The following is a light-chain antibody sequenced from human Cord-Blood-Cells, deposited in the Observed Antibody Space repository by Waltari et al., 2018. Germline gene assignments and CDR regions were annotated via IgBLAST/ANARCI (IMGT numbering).Light chain of an antibody. CDR1: SSDVGGYNY. V-gene: IGLV2-11*01. CDR2: DVS. Sequence: QSALTQPRSVSGSPGQSVTISCTGTSSDVGGYNYVSCYQQHPGKAPKLMIYDVSKRPSGVPDRFSGSKSGNTASLTISGLQAEDEADYYCCSYAGSYTVFGGGTKLTVL. J-gene: IGLJ2*01. CDR3: CSYAGSYTV.